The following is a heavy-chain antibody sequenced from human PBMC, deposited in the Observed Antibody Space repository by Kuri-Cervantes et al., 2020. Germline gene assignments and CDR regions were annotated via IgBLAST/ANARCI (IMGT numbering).Heavy chain of an antibody. CDR3: ARETNIAVAGTEAFDI. D-gene: IGHD6-19*01. CDR1: GGSISSYY. CDR2: ISSSGSTI. V-gene: IGHV3-11*01. Sequence: GGSLRLSCTVSGGSISSYYWSWIRQAPGKGLEWVSYISSSGSTIYYADSVKGRFTISRDNAKNSLYLQMNSLRAEDTAVYYCARETNIAVAGTEAFDIWGQGTMVTVSS. J-gene: IGHJ3*02.